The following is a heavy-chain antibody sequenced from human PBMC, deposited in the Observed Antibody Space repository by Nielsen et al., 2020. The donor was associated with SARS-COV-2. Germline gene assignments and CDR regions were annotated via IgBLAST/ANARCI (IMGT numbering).Heavy chain of an antibody. J-gene: IGHJ6*02. CDR2: IYSGGST. Sequence: GGSLRLSCAASGFTVSSNYMSWVRQAPGKGLEWVSVIYSGGSTYYADSVKGRFTISRDNSKNTLYLQMNSLRAEDTAVYYCARDRLYCSSTSCPPNYYYGMDVWGQGTTVTVSS. D-gene: IGHD2-2*01. CDR1: GFTVSSNY. V-gene: IGHV3-66*01. CDR3: ARDRLYCSSTSCPPNYYYGMDV.